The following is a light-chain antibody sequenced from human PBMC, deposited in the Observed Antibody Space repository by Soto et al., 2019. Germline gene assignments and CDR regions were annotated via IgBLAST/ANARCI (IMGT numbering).Light chain of an antibody. CDR3: QQFGSSSWT. CDR1: QSVSSSY. Sequence: ESVLTQSPGTLSLSPGEKATLSCRASQSVSSSYLAWYQQKPGQAPRLLLYGASSRATGIPDRFRGSESGTDFTLTVSRLEPEDCAVYYCQQFGSSSWTFGQGTKVEIK. CDR2: GAS. V-gene: IGKV3-20*01. J-gene: IGKJ1*01.